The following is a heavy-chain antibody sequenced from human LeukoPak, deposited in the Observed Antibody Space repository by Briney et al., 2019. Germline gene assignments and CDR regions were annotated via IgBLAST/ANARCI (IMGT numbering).Heavy chain of an antibody. CDR1: GGSFSGYY. D-gene: IGHD3-3*01. CDR3: ARRATYYDFWSGYYGARYYFDY. CDR2: INHNGST. Sequence: PSETLSLTCAVYGGSFSGYYWSWIRQPPGKGLEWIGEINHNGSTNYNPSLKSRVTISVDTSKNQFSLKLSSVTAADTAVYYCARRATYYDFWSGYYGARYYFDYWGQGTLVTVSS. V-gene: IGHV4-34*01. J-gene: IGHJ4*02.